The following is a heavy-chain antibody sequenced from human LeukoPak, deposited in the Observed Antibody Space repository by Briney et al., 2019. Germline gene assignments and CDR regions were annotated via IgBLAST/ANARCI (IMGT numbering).Heavy chain of an antibody. D-gene: IGHD2-2*01. CDR2: IKQDGSEK. CDR1: GFTFSSYW. CDR3: APREYCSSTSCLFDY. J-gene: IGHJ4*02. V-gene: IGHV3-7*01. Sequence: GGSLRLSCAASGFTFSSYWMSWVRQAPGKGLEWVANIKQDGSEKYYVDSVKGRFTISRDNAKNSLYLQMNSLRAEDTAVYYCAPREYCSSTSCLFDYWGQGTLVTVSS.